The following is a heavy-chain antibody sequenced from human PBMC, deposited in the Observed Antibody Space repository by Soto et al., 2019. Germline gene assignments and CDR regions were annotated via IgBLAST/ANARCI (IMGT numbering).Heavy chain of an antibody. CDR3: ARGKTAMADYYFDD. Sequence: QVHLVESGGGVVQPGRSLRLSCAASGFIFSSYAMHWVRQAPGKGLEWVAVISYDGSNKYDADSVKGRFTISRDNSKNTLFLEMNTLRPEDTAVYYCARGKTAMADYYFDDWGQGTLVTVSS. D-gene: IGHD5-18*01. CDR2: ISYDGSNK. CDR1: GFIFSSYA. V-gene: IGHV3-30-3*01. J-gene: IGHJ4*02.